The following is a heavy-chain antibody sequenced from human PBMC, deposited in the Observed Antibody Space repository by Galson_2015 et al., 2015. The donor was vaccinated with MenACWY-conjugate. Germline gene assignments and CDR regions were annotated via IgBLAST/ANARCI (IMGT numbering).Heavy chain of an antibody. CDR2: MYTGGST. CDR1: GFTVTSNY. D-gene: IGHD2-2*03. V-gene: IGHV3-66*02. J-gene: IGHJ4*02. CDR3: ARGESSYGYVFEY. Sequence: SLRLSCAVSGFTVTSNYMSWVRQAPGKGLEWVSVMYTGGSTYYAVSVKGRFTISRDKSKNTLRLQMNSLRAEDTAVYYCARGESSYGYVFEYWGQGTLVTVSS.